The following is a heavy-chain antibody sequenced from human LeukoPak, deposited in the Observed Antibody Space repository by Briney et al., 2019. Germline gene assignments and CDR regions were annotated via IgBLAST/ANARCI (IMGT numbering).Heavy chain of an antibody. V-gene: IGHV1-24*01. CDR3: ATGSARGSSWYLTAASLGD. D-gene: IGHD6-13*01. J-gene: IGHJ4*02. Sequence: ASVKVSCKVSGYTLTELPMHWVRQAPGKGLEWMGGFDPEDGETIYAQKFQDRVTMTEDTSTDTAYMELSSLRSEDTAVYYCATGSARGSSWYLTAASLGDWGQGTLVTVSS. CDR1: GYTLTELP. CDR2: FDPEDGET.